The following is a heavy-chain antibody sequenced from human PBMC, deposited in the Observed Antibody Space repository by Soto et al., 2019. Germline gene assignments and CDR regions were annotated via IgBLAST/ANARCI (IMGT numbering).Heavy chain of an antibody. V-gene: IGHV2-5*02. Sequence: QITLKESGPTLVKPTQTLTLTCTFSGFSLRTSGVGVGWIRQPPGKALEWLALIYWDDDKRYSPSLKNRLTITKDTSKNQVVLTMTYMDPVDTATYYCAHPPNSGYAYWGQGTLVTVSS. CDR3: AHPPNSGYAY. D-gene: IGHD3-16*01. CDR1: GFSLRTSGVG. CDR2: IYWDDDK. J-gene: IGHJ4*02.